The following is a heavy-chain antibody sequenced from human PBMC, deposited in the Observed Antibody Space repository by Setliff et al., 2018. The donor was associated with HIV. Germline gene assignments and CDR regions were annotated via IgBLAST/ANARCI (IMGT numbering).Heavy chain of an antibody. Sequence: SETLSLTCTVSGGSISSYYWSWIRQPPGKGLEWISYSYYSGNTNYNPSLRSRVTMSVDTSKNQFSLNLSSVTAADTAVYYCARTYSSSWYSSHIWVDYWGQGTLVTVSS. CDR3: ARTYSSSWYSSHIWVDY. CDR2: SYYSGNT. V-gene: IGHV4-59*08. D-gene: IGHD6-13*01. J-gene: IGHJ4*02. CDR1: GGSISSYY.